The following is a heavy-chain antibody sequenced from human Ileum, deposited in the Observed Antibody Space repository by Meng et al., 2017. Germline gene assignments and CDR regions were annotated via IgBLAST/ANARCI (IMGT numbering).Heavy chain of an antibody. D-gene: IGHD3-22*01. V-gene: IGHV4-39*06. CDR1: DGSISNSNYH. Sequence: SETLSLTCGVSDGSISNSNYHGGWIRQPPGKGLEWIGTIYYTGRNYYSPSLKSRLTISIDTSRNQFALRLSSVTAADTDIYYCVVYESYGGAPYWGQGTLVTVSS. CDR3: VVYESYGGAPY. J-gene: IGHJ4*02. CDR2: IYYTGRN.